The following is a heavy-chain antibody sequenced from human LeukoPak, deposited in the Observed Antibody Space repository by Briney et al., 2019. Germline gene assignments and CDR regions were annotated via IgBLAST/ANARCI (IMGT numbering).Heavy chain of an antibody. V-gene: IGHV4-34*01. D-gene: IGHD3-16*02. J-gene: IGHJ4*02. Sequence: SETLSLTCAVYGGSFSGYYWSWIRQPPGKGLEWIGEINHSGSTNYNPSLKSRVTISVDTSKNQFSLKLCSVTAADTAVYYCARLGAYDYVWGSYRHPGRLDYWGQGTLVTVSS. CDR3: ARLGAYDYVWGSYRHPGRLDY. CDR2: INHSGST. CDR1: GGSFSGYY.